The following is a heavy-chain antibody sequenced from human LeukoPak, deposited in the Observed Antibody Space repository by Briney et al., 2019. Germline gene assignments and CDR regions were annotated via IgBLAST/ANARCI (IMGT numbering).Heavy chain of an antibody. CDR3: ARDPTADDY. J-gene: IGHJ4*02. CDR2: ITSVSSYK. V-gene: IGHV3-21*01. Sequence: PGESLRLSCTTSGFNFNNAWMNWVRQAPGKGLEWVSSITSVSSYKYYADSVKGRFTISRDNAKNSLFLQMNSLRAEDTAIYYCARDPTADDYWGQGTLVTVSS. CDR1: GFNFNNAW. D-gene: IGHD2-2*01.